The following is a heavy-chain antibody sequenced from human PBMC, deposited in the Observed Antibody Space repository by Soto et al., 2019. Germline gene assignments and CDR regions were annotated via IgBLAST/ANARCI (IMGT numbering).Heavy chain of an antibody. CDR2: INGDGSNT. J-gene: IGHJ4*02. Sequence: GGSLRLSCAASGFTFSASWMHWIRQAPGKGLVWVSRINGDGSNTIYADSVRGRFTISRDDAKNTLYLQMNSLRAEDTAVYYCARAPGSGAYYYFAYWGQGTLVTVSS. CDR3: ARAPGSGAYYYFAY. V-gene: IGHV3-74*01. D-gene: IGHD3-22*01. CDR1: GFTFSASW.